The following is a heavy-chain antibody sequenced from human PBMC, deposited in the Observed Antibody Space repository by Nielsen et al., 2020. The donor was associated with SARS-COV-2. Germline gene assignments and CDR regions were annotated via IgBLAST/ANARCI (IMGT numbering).Heavy chain of an antibody. CDR1: GFTFSSYW. D-gene: IGHD1-14*01. V-gene: IGHV3-7*01. Sequence: GESLKISCPASGFTFSSYWMSWVRQAPGKGLEWVANIKQDGSEKYYVDSVKGRFTISRDNAKNSLYLQMNSLRAEDTAVYYCARSSEPADVDYYYGMDVWSQGTTVTVSS. J-gene: IGHJ6*02. CDR3: ARSSEPADVDYYYGMDV. CDR2: IKQDGSEK.